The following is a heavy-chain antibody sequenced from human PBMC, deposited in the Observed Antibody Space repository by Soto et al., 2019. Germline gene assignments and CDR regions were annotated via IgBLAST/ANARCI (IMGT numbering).Heavy chain of an antibody. CDR1: GFTFSSYA. CDR2: ISGSGGST. D-gene: IGHD2-15*01. Sequence: GGSLRLSCVASGFTFSSYAMSWVRQAPGKGLEWVSAISGSGGSTYYADSVKGRFTISRDNSKNTLYLQMNSLRAEDTAVYYCAKGVVVAATFDHFDYWGQGTLVTVSS. V-gene: IGHV3-23*01. J-gene: IGHJ4*02. CDR3: AKGVVVAATFDHFDY.